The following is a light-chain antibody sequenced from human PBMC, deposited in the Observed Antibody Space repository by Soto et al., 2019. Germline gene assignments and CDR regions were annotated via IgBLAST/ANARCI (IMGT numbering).Light chain of an antibody. J-gene: IGLJ1*01. V-gene: IGLV2-14*01. CDR2: EVT. CDR1: RDDIGAYDY. CDR3: CLYIGATNYV. Sequence: QSVLTQPASVSGSPGQSITISCAGTRDDIGAYDYVSWYQQHPGNAPKLLVYEVTNRPSGVSDRFSGSKSGNTASLTISGLQAEDEADYYGCLYIGATNYVFGTGTKV.